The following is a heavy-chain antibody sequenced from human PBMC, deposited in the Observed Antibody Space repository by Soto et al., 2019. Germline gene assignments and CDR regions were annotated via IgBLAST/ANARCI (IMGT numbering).Heavy chain of an antibody. Sequence: GGSLRLSCAASGFTFSSYEMNWVRQAPGKGLEWVSYISSSGSTIYYADSVKGRFTISRDNAKNSLYLQMNSLRAEDTAVYYCARDPQEGIMITFGGVKGPYWGQGTLVTVSS. J-gene: IGHJ4*02. CDR3: ARDPQEGIMITFGGVKGPY. V-gene: IGHV3-48*03. D-gene: IGHD3-16*01. CDR2: ISSSGSTI. CDR1: GFTFSSYE.